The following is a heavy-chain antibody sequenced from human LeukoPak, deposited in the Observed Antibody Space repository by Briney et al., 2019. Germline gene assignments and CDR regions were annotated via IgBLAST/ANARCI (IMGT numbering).Heavy chain of an antibody. CDR1: GFTVSSNY. D-gene: IGHD3-3*01. Sequence: GSLRLSCAASGFTVSSNYMSWGRQAPGKGLGWVSVIHSGGSTYYADSVKGRFTISRDNSKNTLYLQMNSLRAEDTAVYYCARGGNYDFWSGYQYYFDYWGQGTLVTISS. J-gene: IGHJ4*02. CDR2: IHSGGST. CDR3: ARGGNYDFWSGYQYYFDY. V-gene: IGHV3-66*02.